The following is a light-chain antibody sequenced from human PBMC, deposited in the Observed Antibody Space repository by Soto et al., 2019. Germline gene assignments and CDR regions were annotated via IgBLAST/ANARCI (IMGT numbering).Light chain of an antibody. CDR2: GNN. CDR1: SSNIGAAYE. CDR3: QSYDSSLRSYV. J-gene: IGLJ1*01. V-gene: IGLV1-40*01. Sequence: QSVLTQPPSMSGAPGQRVTISCTGSSSNIGAAYEVHWYKHLPGTAPKLLIYGNNNRPSGVPDRFSGSKSGTSASLAITGLQAGDEADYYCQSYDSSLRSYVFGTGTKVTVL.